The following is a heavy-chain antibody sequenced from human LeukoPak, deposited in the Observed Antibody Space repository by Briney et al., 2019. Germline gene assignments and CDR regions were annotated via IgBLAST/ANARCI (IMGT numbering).Heavy chain of an antibody. V-gene: IGHV3-23*01. J-gene: IGHJ4*02. Sequence: GGSLRLSCAASGFTFSTYAMSWVRLPPGKGLEWVSAISTGGRTYYADSVKGRFSISRDNSKSTLSLQMNNLRAEDTAVYFCSGYYSDTTGYRYWGQGTLVTVSS. D-gene: IGHD3-22*01. CDR2: ISTGGRT. CDR1: GFTFSTYA. CDR3: SGYYSDTTGYRY.